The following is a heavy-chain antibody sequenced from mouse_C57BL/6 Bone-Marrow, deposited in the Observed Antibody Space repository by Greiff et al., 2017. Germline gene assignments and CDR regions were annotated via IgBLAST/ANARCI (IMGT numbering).Heavy chain of an antibody. Sequence: EVHLVESGGDLVKPGGSLKLSCAASGFTFSSYGMSWVRQTPDKRLEWVATISSGGSYTYYPDSVKGRFTISRDNAKNTLYLQMSSLKSEDTAMYYWARQGYYYGSDWYFDVWGTGTTVTVAS. CDR2: ISSGGSYT. D-gene: IGHD1-1*01. CDR1: GFTFSSYG. V-gene: IGHV5-6*01. J-gene: IGHJ1*03. CDR3: ARQGYYYGSDWYFDV.